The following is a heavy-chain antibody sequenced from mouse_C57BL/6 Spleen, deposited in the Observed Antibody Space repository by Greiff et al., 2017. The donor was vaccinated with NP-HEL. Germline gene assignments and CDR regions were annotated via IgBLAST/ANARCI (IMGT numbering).Heavy chain of an antibody. CDR2: IYPSDSET. CDR3: ARSIGDYFDY. Sequence: QVQLQQPGAELVRSGSSVKLSCKASGYTFTSYWMDWVKQRPGQGLEWIGNIYPSDSETHYNQKFKDKATLTVDKSSSTAYMQLSSLTSEDSAVYYCARSIGDYFDYWGQGTTLTVSS. CDR1: GYTFTSYW. V-gene: IGHV1-61*01. J-gene: IGHJ2*01.